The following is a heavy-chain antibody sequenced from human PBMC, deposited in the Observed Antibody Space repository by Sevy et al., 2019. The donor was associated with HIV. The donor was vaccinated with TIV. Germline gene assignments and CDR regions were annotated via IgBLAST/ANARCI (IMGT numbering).Heavy chain of an antibody. Sequence: GGSLRLSCAASGFTFDHHAMYWVRQAPGKGLEWVSGINWNSVSIGYADSVKGRFTISRDNAKNSLYLHLNRLRADDTGLEDCAREGLAPYVYGADVWGQGTAVTVSS. CDR3: AREGLAPYVYGADV. CDR2: INWNSVSI. V-gene: IGHV3-9*01. CDR1: GFTFDHHA. J-gene: IGHJ6*02. D-gene: IGHD3-10*02.